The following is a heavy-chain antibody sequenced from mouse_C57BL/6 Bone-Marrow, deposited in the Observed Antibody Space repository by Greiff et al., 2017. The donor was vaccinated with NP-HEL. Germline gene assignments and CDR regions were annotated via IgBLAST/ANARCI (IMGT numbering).Heavy chain of an antibody. CDR3: ARSGDYDYRKAMDY. CDR2: INPNNGGT. J-gene: IGHJ4*01. Sequence: EVKLMESGPELVKPGASVKIPCKASGYTFTDYNMDWVKQSHGKSLEWIGDINPNNGGTIYNQKFKGKATLTVDKSSSTAYMELRSLTSEDTAVYYCARSGDYDYRKAMDYWGQGTSVTVSS. V-gene: IGHV1-18*01. D-gene: IGHD2-4*01. CDR1: GYTFTDYN.